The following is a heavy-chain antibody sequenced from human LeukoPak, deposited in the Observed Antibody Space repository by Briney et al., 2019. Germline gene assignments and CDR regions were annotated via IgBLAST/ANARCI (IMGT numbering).Heavy chain of an antibody. CDR2: IYYSGST. V-gene: IGHV4-59*01. J-gene: IGHJ4*02. CDR1: GGSISNYY. Sequence: KPSETLSLTCTVSGGSISNYYWSWIRQPPGEGLEWIGYIYYSGSTNYNPSLKSRVTISLHTSKNQFSLRLTSVTAADTAVYYCALYSSSWYVLTHWGQGTLVTVSS. CDR3: ALYSSSWYVLTH. D-gene: IGHD6-13*01.